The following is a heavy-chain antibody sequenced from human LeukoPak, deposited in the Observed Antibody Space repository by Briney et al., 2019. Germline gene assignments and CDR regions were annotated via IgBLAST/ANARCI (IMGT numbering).Heavy chain of an antibody. Sequence: SETLSLTCTVSGYSITSAYYWGWIRQPPGKGLEWIGSFFLKGSTYYNPSLKSRVTISVDTSKNQFSLKLSSVTAADTAVYYCARDIVVVVAAHNYYYYMDVWGKGTTVTVSS. CDR3: ARDIVVVVAAHNYYYYMDV. D-gene: IGHD2-15*01. J-gene: IGHJ6*03. CDR1: GYSITSAYY. V-gene: IGHV4-38-2*02. CDR2: FFLKGST.